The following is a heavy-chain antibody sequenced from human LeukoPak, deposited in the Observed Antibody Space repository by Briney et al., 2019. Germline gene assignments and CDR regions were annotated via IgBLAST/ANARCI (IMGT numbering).Heavy chain of an antibody. J-gene: IGHJ5*02. Sequence: SETLFLTCTVSGGSISSYYWSWIRQPPGKGLEWIGYIYYSGSTNYNPSLKSRVTISVGTSKNQFSLKLSSVTAADTAVYYCARGSGWLQVDWFDPWGRGTLVTVSS. V-gene: IGHV4-59*01. CDR1: GGSISSYY. CDR3: ARGSGWLQVDWFDP. CDR2: IYYSGST. D-gene: IGHD3-10*01.